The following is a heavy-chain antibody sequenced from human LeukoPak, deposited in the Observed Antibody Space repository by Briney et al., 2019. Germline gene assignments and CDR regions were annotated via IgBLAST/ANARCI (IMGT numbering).Heavy chain of an antibody. Sequence: GGSLRLSCAASGFTFSKNAMSWVRQAPGKGLEWVSSITSSGSATCYADSVKGRFTISRDNSKNALYLQMNGLRAEDTAVYYCARGVDVWGNYRQYYFDYWGQETLVTVSS. J-gene: IGHJ4*02. V-gene: IGHV3-23*01. D-gene: IGHD3-16*02. CDR2: ITSSGSAT. CDR3: ARGVDVWGNYRQYYFDY. CDR1: GFTFSKNA.